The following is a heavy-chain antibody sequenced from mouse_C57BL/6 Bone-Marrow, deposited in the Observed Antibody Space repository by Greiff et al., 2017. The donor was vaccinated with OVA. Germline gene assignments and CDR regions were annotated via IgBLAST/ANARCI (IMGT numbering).Heavy chain of an antibody. V-gene: IGHV1-85*01. CDR1: GYTFTSYD. Sequence: QVQLKQSGPELVKPGASVKLSCKASGYTFTSYDINWVKQRPGQGLEWIGWIYPRDGSTKYNEKFKGKATLTVDTSSSTAYMELHSLTSEDSAVDFCATQCGSPYYYAMDYWGQGTSVTVSA. CDR3: ATQCGSPYYYAMDY. J-gene: IGHJ4*01. CDR2: IYPRDGST.